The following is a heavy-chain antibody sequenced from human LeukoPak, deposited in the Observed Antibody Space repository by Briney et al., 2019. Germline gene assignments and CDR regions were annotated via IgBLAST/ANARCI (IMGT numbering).Heavy chain of an antibody. J-gene: IGHJ4*02. CDR3: AKVTMVRGVTQSGDY. CDR1: GFTFSSYG. CDR2: ISYDGSNK. Sequence: PGGSLRLSCAASGFTFSSYGMHWVRQAPGKGLKWVAVISYDGSNKYYADSVKGRFTISRDNSKNTLYLQMNSLRAEDTAVYYCAKVTMVRGVTQSGDYWGQGTLVTVSS. V-gene: IGHV3-30*18. D-gene: IGHD3-10*01.